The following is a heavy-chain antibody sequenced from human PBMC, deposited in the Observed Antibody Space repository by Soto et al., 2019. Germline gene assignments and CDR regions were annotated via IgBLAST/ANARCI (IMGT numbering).Heavy chain of an antibody. Sequence: GGSLRLSCAASGFTFSRYGMHWVRQGPGKGLEWVAVISYDGSNKYYADSVKGRFTISRDNSKNTLYLQMNSLRAEDTAVYYCAKDRMLAYCGGDCYSSPWFDPWGQGTLVTVSS. CDR3: AKDRMLAYCGGDCYSSPWFDP. CDR1: GFTFSRYG. CDR2: ISYDGSNK. D-gene: IGHD2-21*02. V-gene: IGHV3-30*18. J-gene: IGHJ5*02.